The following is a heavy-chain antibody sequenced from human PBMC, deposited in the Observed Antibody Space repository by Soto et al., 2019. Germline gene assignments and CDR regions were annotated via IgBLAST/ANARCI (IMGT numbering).Heavy chain of an antibody. CDR1: GYTLTRYY. D-gene: IGHD3-10*01. J-gene: IGHJ1*01. Sequence: QVQLVQSGAEVKKPGASVKVSCKAFGYTLTRYYMHWVRQAPGQGLEWMGLINPGSGSTTYAQKCQGRVTMTSDASTTTVYMELSSLTYEDTAVYFGAGSESPRLVLHWGQGSLVTVSS. CDR3: AGSESPRLVLH. V-gene: IGHV1-46*03. CDR2: INPGSGST.